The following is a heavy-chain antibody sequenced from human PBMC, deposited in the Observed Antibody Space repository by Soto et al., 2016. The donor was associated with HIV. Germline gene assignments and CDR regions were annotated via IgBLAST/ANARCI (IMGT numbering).Heavy chain of an antibody. CDR3: ARSVSQVD. D-gene: IGHD2-2*01. CDR1: GFTFSSYS. V-gene: IGHV3-48*04. J-gene: IGHJ4*02. CDR2: ISSSGTTV. Sequence: EVQLVESGGGLLQPGGSLRLSCAASGFTFSSYSMNWVRQAPGKGLEWISSISSSGTTVYYADSVKGRFTISRDNAKNSLFLHMNSLRVEDTAVYYCARSVSQVDWGQGTLVTVSS.